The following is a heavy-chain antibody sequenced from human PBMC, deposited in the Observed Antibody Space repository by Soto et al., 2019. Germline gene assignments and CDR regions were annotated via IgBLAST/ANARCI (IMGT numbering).Heavy chain of an antibody. Sequence: GGSLRLSCAASGFTFSSYAMSWVRQAPGKGLEWVSAISGSGGSTYYADSVKGRFTISRDNSKNTLYLQMNSLRAEDTAVYYCARMGSQRYYYYGMDVWGQGTTVTVSS. CDR1: GFTFSSYA. CDR2: ISGSGGST. V-gene: IGHV3-23*01. D-gene: IGHD6-25*01. CDR3: ARMGSQRYYYYGMDV. J-gene: IGHJ6*02.